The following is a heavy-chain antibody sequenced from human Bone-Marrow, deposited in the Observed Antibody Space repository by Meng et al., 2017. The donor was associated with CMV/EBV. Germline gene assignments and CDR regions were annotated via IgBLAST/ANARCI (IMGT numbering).Heavy chain of an antibody. D-gene: IGHD3-22*01. CDR3: ARDWVYYKDSSGYYLPDY. J-gene: IGHJ4*02. CDR2: ISYDGNNR. CDR1: GFTFSNYA. Sequence: GESLKISCAASGFTFSNYAIHWVRQAPGKGLEWVALISYDGNNRSYPDSVKGRFTISRDNSKNTLYLQMNSLRAEDTVVYYCARDWVYYKDSSGYYLPDYWGQGTLVTVSS. V-gene: IGHV3-30-3*01.